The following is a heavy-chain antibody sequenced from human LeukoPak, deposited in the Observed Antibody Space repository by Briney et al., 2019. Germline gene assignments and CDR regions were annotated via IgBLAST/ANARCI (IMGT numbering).Heavy chain of an antibody. Sequence: GGSLRLSCAASGFTFSNYAMSWVRQAPGKGLEWVSALSGSGGSTYYADSVKGRFTISRDNSKNTLYLQMNSLRAEDTAVYCCAKDLYSGNYYFDYWGQGTLVTVSS. CDR3: AKDLYSGNYYFDY. D-gene: IGHD1-26*01. CDR1: GFTFSNYA. CDR2: LSGSGGST. J-gene: IGHJ4*02. V-gene: IGHV3-23*01.